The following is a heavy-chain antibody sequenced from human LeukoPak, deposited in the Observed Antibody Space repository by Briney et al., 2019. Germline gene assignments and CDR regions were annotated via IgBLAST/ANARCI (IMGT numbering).Heavy chain of an antibody. CDR2: INHSGST. D-gene: IGHD4-17*01. CDR3: ARIEGYGTTLDY. CDR1: GGSFSGYY. V-gene: IGHV4-34*01. Sequence: SETLSLTCAVYGGSFSGYYWSWIRQPPGKGLEWIGEINHSGSTNYNPSLKSRVTISVDTSKNQFSLKLSSVTAADTAVYYCARIEGYGTTLDYWGQGTLVTVSS. J-gene: IGHJ4*02.